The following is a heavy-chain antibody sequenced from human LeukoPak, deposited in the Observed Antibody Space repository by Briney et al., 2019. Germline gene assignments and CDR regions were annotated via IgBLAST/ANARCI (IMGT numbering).Heavy chain of an antibody. V-gene: IGHV4-38-2*01. CDR1: GYSISSGYY. D-gene: IGHD3-3*01. J-gene: IGHJ4*02. Sequence: SETLSLTCAVSGYSISSGYYWGWIRQPPGKGLEWIGSIYHSGSTYYNPSLKSRVTISVDTSKNQFSLKLSSVTAADTAVYYCARQNNFDFWSGFFDYWGLGALVTVSS. CDR2: IYHSGST. CDR3: ARQNNFDFWSGFFDY.